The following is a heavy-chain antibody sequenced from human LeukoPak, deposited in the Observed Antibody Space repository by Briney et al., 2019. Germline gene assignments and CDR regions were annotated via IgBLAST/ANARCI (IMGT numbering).Heavy chain of an antibody. D-gene: IGHD4-11*01. J-gene: IGHJ4*02. CDR2: IYYSGNT. CDR3: ASGGYSYYYFDY. CDR1: GASLSRHY. Sequence: SETLSLTCTVSGASLSRHYWSWLRQPPGKVLEWIGYIYYSGNTNSNPSLKSRVAISVDTSKSQFSLRLNSVTAADTAVYYCASGGYSYYYFDYWGQGTLVTVSS. V-gene: IGHV4-59*11.